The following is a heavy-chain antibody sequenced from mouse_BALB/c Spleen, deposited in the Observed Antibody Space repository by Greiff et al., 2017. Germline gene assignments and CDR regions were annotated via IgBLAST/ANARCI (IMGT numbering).Heavy chain of an antibody. V-gene: IGHV5-12-2*01. CDR2: ISNGGGST. J-gene: IGHJ4*01. Sequence: EVQRVESGGGLVQPGGSLKLSCAASGFTFSSYTMSWVRQTPEKRLEWVAYISNGGGSTYYPDTVKGRFTISRDNAKNTLYLQMSSLKSEDTAMYYCARQDSSGCVGYAMDYWGQGTSVTVSS. D-gene: IGHD3-2*01. CDR1: GFTFSSYT. CDR3: ARQDSSGCVGYAMDY.